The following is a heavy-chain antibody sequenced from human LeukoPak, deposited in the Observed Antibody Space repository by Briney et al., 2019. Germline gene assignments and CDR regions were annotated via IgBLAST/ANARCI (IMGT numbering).Heavy chain of an antibody. D-gene: IGHD3-9*01. V-gene: IGHV4-59*01. CDR2: IYYRGNT. J-gene: IGHJ2*01. Sequence: SETLSLTCRISGGSISSYYWSWIRQSPGKGREWIGYIYYRGNTLYNPSLKSRLTISVDTSKNQFSLNLNSVTDADTAVYYCARGGDVLTSYYPYRYFDLWGRGTLVTVSS. CDR1: GGSISSYY. CDR3: ARGGDVLTSYYPYRYFDL.